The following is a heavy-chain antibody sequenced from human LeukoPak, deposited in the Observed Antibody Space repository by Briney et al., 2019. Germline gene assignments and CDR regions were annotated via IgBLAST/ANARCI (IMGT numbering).Heavy chain of an antibody. CDR1: SYRSPNYG. Sequence: GASVKVSCKASSYRSPNYGITWVRQAPGHGLEWMGWISTYNGNTQYAQNLQGRVTLTTDSSTNTVYMELRSLTSDDTAVYYCAIPAKGAYFYYYMDVLREGTSVTVSS. J-gene: IGHJ6*03. V-gene: IGHV1-18*01. CDR3: AIPAKGAYFYYYMDV. CDR2: ISTYNGNT.